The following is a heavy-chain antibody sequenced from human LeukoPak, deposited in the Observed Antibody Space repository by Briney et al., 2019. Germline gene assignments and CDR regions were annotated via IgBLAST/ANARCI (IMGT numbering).Heavy chain of an antibody. V-gene: IGHV1-18*01. J-gene: IGHJ4*02. CDR2: ISAYNSNT. D-gene: IGHD3-22*01. CDR3: ARDRGVRHYYDSSGYPV. CDR1: GYTFTSYG. Sequence: ASVKVSCKASGYTFTSYGISWVRQAPGQGLEWMGWISAYNSNTNYAQKLQGRVTMTTDTSTSTAYMELRSLRSDDTAVYYCARDRGVRHYYDSSGYPVWGQGTLVTVSS.